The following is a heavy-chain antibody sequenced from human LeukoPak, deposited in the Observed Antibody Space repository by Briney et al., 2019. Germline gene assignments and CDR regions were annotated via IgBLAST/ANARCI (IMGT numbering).Heavy chain of an antibody. Sequence: GGSLRLSCAASGFTVSSTYMSWVRQAPGKGLEWVSVIYNGGNKYYIDSVKGRFTISRDTSKNTLYLQMNSLRAEDTAVYYCASRHCSGGGCYFAGADPFDYWGQGTLVTVSS. D-gene: IGHD2-15*01. J-gene: IGHJ4*02. CDR1: GFTVSSTY. V-gene: IGHV3-53*01. CDR3: ASRHCSGGGCYFAGADPFDY. CDR2: IYNGGNK.